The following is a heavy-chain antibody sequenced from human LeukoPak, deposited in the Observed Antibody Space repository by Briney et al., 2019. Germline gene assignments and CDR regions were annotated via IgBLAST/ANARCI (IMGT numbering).Heavy chain of an antibody. J-gene: IGHJ4*02. Sequence: GGSLRLSCAASGFTVSSNYMSWVRQAPGKGLEWVSVIYSGGSTYYADSVKGRFTVSRDNSKNTLYLQMNSLRAEDTAVYYCARERDGNIFDYWGQGTLVTVSS. CDR1: GFTVSSNY. CDR2: IYSGGST. V-gene: IGHV3-53*01. D-gene: IGHD4-23*01. CDR3: ARERDGNIFDY.